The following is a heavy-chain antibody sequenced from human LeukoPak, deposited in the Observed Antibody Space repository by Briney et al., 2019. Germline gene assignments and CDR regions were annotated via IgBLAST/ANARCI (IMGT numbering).Heavy chain of an antibody. CDR1: GFTFSSYG. V-gene: IGHV3-30*18. CDR2: ISYDGSNK. D-gene: IGHD3-10*01. CDR3: AKDLVTGSLDY. J-gene: IGHJ4*02. Sequence: GGSLRLSCAASGFTFSSYGMHWVRQAPGKGLEWVAVISYDGSNKYYADSVKGRLTISRDNSKNTLYLQMNSLRAEDTAVYYCAKDLVTGSLDYWGQGTLVTVSS.